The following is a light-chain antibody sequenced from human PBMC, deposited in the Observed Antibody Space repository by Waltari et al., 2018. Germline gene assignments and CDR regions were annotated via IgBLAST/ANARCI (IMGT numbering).Light chain of an antibody. V-gene: IGLV2-14*01. CDR3: SSYTISDTYV. Sequence: QSALTQPASVSGSPGQSIAISCTGTSSDVGAYNHVSWYQQHPGKAPRLMIYEVTNRPPGVSDRFSGSKSGNTASLTISGLQTEDEADYYCSSYTISDTYVFGTGTKVTVL. CDR2: EVT. CDR1: SSDVGAYNH. J-gene: IGLJ1*01.